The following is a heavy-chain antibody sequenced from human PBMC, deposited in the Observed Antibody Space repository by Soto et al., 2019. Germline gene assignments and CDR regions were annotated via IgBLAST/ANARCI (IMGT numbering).Heavy chain of an antibody. CDR2: VYYSGSA. CDR1: GGSVSNNSYY. V-gene: IGHV4-39*02. J-gene: IGHJ4*02. D-gene: IGHD3-10*01. CDR3: TRRTLVRGIIPYYFDY. Sequence: QLPLLESGPGLVKPSETLSLTCTVSGGSVSNNSYYWGWIRQPPGKRLEWIGSVYYSGSAYYNPSLKSRRTISVDTSMNHCSLKLSSVTAADTAIYYCTRRTLVRGIIPYYFDYWGQGTLVTVSS.